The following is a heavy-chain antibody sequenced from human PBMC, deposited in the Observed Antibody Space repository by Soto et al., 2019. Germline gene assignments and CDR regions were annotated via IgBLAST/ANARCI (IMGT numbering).Heavy chain of an antibody. D-gene: IGHD6-19*01. J-gene: IGHJ6*02. Sequence: QVQVLQSGAEVKKPGSSVKVSCKPSGGTFRSYAMSWVRQAPGQGLEWMGGVIPMFGTVNYAQRFQGRVTITADESTSTAYMDLNSLRSEDTAVYFCERARIAVTGTTYYYYAMDAWGQGTTVTVSS. CDR1: GGTFRSYA. CDR2: VIPMFGTV. CDR3: ERARIAVTGTTYYYYAMDA. V-gene: IGHV1-69*12.